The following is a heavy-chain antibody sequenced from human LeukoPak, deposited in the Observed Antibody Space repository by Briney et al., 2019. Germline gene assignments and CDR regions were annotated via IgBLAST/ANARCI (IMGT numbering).Heavy chain of an antibody. CDR3: VGYHAYGVTTPPLGY. Sequence: SETLSLTCTVSGYSISSGYYWAWIRQPPGKGLEWIGSIYHSENTYYNPSLKSRVTISVDTSKNQFSLKLSSVTAADTAVYYCVGYHAYGVTTPPLGYWGQGILATVSS. CDR2: IYHSENT. D-gene: IGHD4-17*01. V-gene: IGHV4-38-2*02. CDR1: GYSISSGYY. J-gene: IGHJ4*02.